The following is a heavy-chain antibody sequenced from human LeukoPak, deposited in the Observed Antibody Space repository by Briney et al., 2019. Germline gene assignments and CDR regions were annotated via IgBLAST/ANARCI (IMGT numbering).Heavy chain of an antibody. CDR2: IIPILGIA. J-gene: IGHJ6*02. D-gene: IGHD1-1*01. CDR3: ARDSPGTTYYYGMDV. CDR1: GGTFSSYA. Sequence: GASVKVSCKASGGTFSSYAISWVRQAPGQGLEWMGRIIPILGIANYAQKFQGRVTITADKSTSTAYMELSSLRSEDTAVYYCARDSPGTTYYYGMDVWGQGTTVTVSS. V-gene: IGHV1-69*04.